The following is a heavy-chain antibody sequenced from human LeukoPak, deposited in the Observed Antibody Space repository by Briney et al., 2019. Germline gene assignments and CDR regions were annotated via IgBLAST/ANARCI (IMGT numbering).Heavy chain of an antibody. J-gene: IGHJ3*02. Sequence: SETLSLTCTVSGGSISSYYWSWIRQPPGKGLEWIGYIYYSGSTNYNPSLKSRVTISVDTSKNQFSLKLSSVTAADTAVYYCARRGYYDSSGYYSYDAFDIWGQGTMVTVSS. CDR3: ARRGYYDSSGYYSYDAFDI. CDR1: GGSISSYY. CDR2: IYYSGST. D-gene: IGHD3-22*01. V-gene: IGHV4-59*01.